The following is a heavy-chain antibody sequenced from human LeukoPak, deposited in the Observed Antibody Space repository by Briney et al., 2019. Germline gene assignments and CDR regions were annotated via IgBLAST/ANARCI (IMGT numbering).Heavy chain of an antibody. D-gene: IGHD3-3*01. Sequence: RASVKVSCKASGGTFSSYATSWVRQAPGQGLEWMGGIIPIFGTANYAQKFQGRVTITADESTSTAYMELSSLRSEDTAVYYCARDSPYYDFWSGSAPSSYYYYMDVWGKGTTVTVSS. CDR3: ARDSPYYDFWSGSAPSSYYYYMDV. CDR2: IIPIFGTA. CDR1: GGTFSSYA. J-gene: IGHJ6*03. V-gene: IGHV1-69*13.